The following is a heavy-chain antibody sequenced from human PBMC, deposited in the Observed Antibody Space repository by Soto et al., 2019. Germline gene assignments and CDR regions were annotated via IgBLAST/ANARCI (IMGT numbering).Heavy chain of an antibody. J-gene: IGHJ6*02. D-gene: IGHD3-10*01. V-gene: IGHV1-18*01. CDR1: GYTFTSYG. Sequence: ASVKVSCKASGYTFTSYGISWVRQAPGQGLEWMGWISAYNGNTNYAQKLQGRVTISVDTSKNQFSLKLSSVTAADTAVYYCAREPGELDVNYYGMDVWGQGTTVTVSS. CDR2: ISAYNGNT. CDR3: AREPGELDVNYYGMDV.